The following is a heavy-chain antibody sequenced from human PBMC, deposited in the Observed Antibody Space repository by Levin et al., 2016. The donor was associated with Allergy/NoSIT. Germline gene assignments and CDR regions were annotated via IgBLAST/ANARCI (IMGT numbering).Heavy chain of an antibody. D-gene: IGHD3-22*01. J-gene: IGHJ5*02. CDR1: GYSFTSYW. V-gene: IGHV5-10-1*01. CDR3: ARGLTYYYDSGGYGCWFDP. Sequence: GESLKISCKGSGYSFTSYWISWVRQMPGKGLEWMGRIDPSDSYTNYSPSFQGHVTISADKSISTAYLQWSSLKASDTAMYYCARGLTYYYDSGGYGCWFDPWGQGTLVTVSS. CDR2: IDPSDSYT.